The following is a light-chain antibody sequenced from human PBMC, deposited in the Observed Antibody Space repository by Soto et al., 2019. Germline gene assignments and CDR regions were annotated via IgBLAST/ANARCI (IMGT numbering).Light chain of an antibody. CDR2: HAS. J-gene: IGKJ4*01. CDR1: ESVDIY. Sequence: ETVLTQYAATLSLSTGVTATISCRASESVDIYLAWYQQKPGQAPRRLIYHASNRATGIPARFSGSVSGTDFTLTISSLEPEDSAVYYCQQRPSWPPLTFGGGTRVEI. CDR3: QQRPSWPPLT. V-gene: IGKV3-11*01.